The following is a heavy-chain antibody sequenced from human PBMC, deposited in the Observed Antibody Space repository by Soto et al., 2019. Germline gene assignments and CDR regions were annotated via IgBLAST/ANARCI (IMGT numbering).Heavy chain of an antibody. CDR2: IGGDGGHI. D-gene: IGHD6-19*01. J-gene: IGHJ6*02. CDR1: GFAFSNFH. Sequence: EMQVLESGGGLVQPGGSLRLSCAASGFAFSNFHMNWVRQAPGKGLQWVSTIGGDGGHIHYADSVKGRFTVSRDNSKNTLHLQMDGLRDEDTAIYYCAKRYSSAWEAGMDVWGQGTTVTVSS. CDR3: AKRYSSAWEAGMDV. V-gene: IGHV3-23*01.